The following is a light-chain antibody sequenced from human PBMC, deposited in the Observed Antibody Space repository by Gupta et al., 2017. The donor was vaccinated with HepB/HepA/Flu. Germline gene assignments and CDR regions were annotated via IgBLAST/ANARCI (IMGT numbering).Light chain of an antibody. Sequence: DIQMTQSPSSLSASVGDRVTITCRASQNINRHLNWYQQKPGKAPKLLIYAASSSQSGVPSRFSGSGSGTEFTLTISSLQPEDFATYYCQQTYSTPQTFGQGTXLEIQ. CDR3: QQTYSTPQT. V-gene: IGKV1-39*01. CDR1: QNINRH. CDR2: AAS. J-gene: IGKJ2*01.